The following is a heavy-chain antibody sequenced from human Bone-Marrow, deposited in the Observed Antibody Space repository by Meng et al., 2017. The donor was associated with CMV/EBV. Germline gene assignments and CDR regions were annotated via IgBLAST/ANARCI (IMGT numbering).Heavy chain of an antibody. D-gene: IGHD3-3*01. CDR2: ISSSSSTI. V-gene: IGHV3-48*04. CDR1: GFTFSSYS. J-gene: IGHJ6*02. Sequence: GESLKISCAASGFTFSSYSMNWVRQAPGKGLEWVSYISSSSSTIYYADSVKGRFTISRDTAKSSLYLQMNSLRAEDTAVYFCARYDGYYDFWSGYGGYHYGMDVWGQGTTVTVSS. CDR3: ARYDGYYDFWSGYGGYHYGMDV.